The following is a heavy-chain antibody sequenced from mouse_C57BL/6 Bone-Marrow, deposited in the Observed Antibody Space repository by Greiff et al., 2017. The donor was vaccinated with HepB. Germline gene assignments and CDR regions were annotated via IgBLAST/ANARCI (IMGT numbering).Heavy chain of an antibody. J-gene: IGHJ2*01. CDR3: ASLGFDY. CDR2: IGNKANGYTT. D-gene: IGHD4-1*01. Sequence: EVQVVESGGGLVQPGGSLSLSCAASGFTFTDYYMSWVRQPPGKALEWLGFIGNKANGYTTEYSASVKGRFTISRDNSQSILYLQMSALRAEDSATYYCASLGFDYWGQGTTLTVSS. CDR1: GFTFTDYY. V-gene: IGHV7-3*01.